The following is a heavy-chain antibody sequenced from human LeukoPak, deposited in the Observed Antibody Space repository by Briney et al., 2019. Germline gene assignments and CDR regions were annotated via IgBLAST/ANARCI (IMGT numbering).Heavy chain of an antibody. CDR1: GYTFSSYH. CDR3: ARAWESIAGYYFDY. J-gene: IGHJ4*02. Sequence: ASVKVSCKASGYTFSSYHIHWVRQAPGQGLEWMGKINPSFNPGVDVTSYAQKFQGRVTMTRDTSTNTVYMELSSLRSEDTAVYYCARAWESIAGYYFDYWGQGTLVTVSA. CDR2: INPSFNPGVDVT. V-gene: IGHV1-46*01. D-gene: IGHD1-26*01.